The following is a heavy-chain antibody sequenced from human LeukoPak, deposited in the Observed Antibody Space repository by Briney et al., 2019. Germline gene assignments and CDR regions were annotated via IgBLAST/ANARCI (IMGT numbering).Heavy chain of an antibody. CDR2: IYSGGST. V-gene: IGHV3-23*03. J-gene: IGHJ4*02. CDR1: GFTFSTFA. CDR3: AKDRRNFWSGYYVFDY. Sequence: GGSLRLSCAASGFTFSTFAMIWVRQAPGKGLEWVSVIYSGGSTYYADSVKGRFTISRDNSKNTLYLQMNSLRAEDTAVYYCAKDRRNFWSGYYVFDYWGQGTLVTVSS. D-gene: IGHD3-3*01.